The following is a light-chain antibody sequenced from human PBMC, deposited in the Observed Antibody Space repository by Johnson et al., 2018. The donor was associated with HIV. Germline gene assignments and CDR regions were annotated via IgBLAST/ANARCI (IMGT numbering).Light chain of an antibody. Sequence: QSVLTQPPSVSAAPGQKVTISCSGSTSNIGNNYVSWYQHLPGTAPKLLICENNKRPSGIPDRFSGSKSGTSATLAITRPPTGDEAAYYCGTWDSSLSAGRVFGTGTKVTVL. CDR2: ENN. CDR3: GTWDSSLSAGRV. V-gene: IGLV1-51*02. J-gene: IGLJ1*01. CDR1: TSNIGNNY.